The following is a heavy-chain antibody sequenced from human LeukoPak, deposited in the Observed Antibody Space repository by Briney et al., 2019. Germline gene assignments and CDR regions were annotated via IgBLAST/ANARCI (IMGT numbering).Heavy chain of an antibody. D-gene: IGHD6-13*01. CDR3: VRSSSWSNFDY. CDR1: GFTFGSYW. CDR2: IKEDGSEK. Sequence: PGGSLRLSCAASGFTFGSYWMSWVRQAPGKGLEWVANIKEDGSEKHYVDSVKGRFTTSRDNAKNSLYLQMSSLRGDDTAVYYCVRSSSWSNFDYWGQGTLVTVSS. V-gene: IGHV3-7*05. J-gene: IGHJ4*02.